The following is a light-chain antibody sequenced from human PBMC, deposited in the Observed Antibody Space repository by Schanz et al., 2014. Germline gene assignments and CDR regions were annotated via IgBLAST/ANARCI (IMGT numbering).Light chain of an antibody. CDR3: SSYEGRDNPHVV. J-gene: IGLJ2*01. V-gene: IGLV2-14*03. CDR1: SSDVGGYNY. CDR2: DVN. Sequence: QSALTQPASVSASPGQSITISCTGTSSDVGGYNYVSWYQHHPGKAPKFMIYDVNNRPSGVSDRFSGSKSGNTASLTVSGLQADDEADYYCSSYEGRDNPHVVFGGGTKLTV.